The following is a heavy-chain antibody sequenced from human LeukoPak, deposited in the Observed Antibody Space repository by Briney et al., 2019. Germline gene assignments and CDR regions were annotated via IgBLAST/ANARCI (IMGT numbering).Heavy chain of an antibody. J-gene: IGHJ4*02. V-gene: IGHV3-23*01. CDR3: ARKHYDYVWGSYRDSYCDY. D-gene: IGHD3-16*02. CDR1: GFTFSSYA. Sequence: PGGSLRLSCAASGFTFSSYAMSWVRQAPGEGLEWVSAISGSGGTTYYADSVKGRFTISRDNSKNTLYLQMNSLRAEDTAVYYCARKHYDYVWGSYRDSYCDYWGQGTLVTVSS. CDR2: ISGSGGTT.